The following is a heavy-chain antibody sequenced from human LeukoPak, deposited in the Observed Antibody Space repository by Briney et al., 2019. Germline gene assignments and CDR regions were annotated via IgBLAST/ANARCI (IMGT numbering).Heavy chain of an antibody. CDR2: INPDVGGA. V-gene: IGHV1-2*07. CDR3: SRSSETSGPVLDY. Sequence: ASVRVSFTAAGYTFTFYYMNWVCQAPGQGLEWMGWINPDVGGANNAYNFQGRVTMTMYTAISTTFMELSRLRSDDTAAYLCSRSSETSGPVLDYWGQESLVTVSS. D-gene: IGHD6-25*01. J-gene: IGHJ4*02. CDR1: GYTFTFYY.